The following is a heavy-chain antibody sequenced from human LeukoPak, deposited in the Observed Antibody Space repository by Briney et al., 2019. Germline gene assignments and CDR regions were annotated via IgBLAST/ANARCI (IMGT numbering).Heavy chain of an antibody. CDR1: GYTFTSYD. Sequence: ASVKVSCKASGYTFTSYDINWVRQATGQGLEWMGWMNPNSGSTGYAQKFQGRVTMTRNTSISTAYMELSSLRSEDTAVYYCARRRGIQLWSNWFDPWGQGTLVTVSS. CDR3: ARRRGIQLWSNWFDP. V-gene: IGHV1-8*01. J-gene: IGHJ5*02. D-gene: IGHD5-18*01. CDR2: MNPNSGST.